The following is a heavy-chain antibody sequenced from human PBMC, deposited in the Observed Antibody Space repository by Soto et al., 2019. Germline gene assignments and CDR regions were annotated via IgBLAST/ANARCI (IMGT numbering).Heavy chain of an antibody. CDR3: ARVIYGDYSGFDY. J-gene: IGHJ4*02. D-gene: IGHD4-17*01. CDR2: IIPILGIA. CDR1: GGTFSSYT. Sequence: SVKVSCKASGGTFSSYTISWVRQAPGQGLEWMGRIIPILGIANYAQKFQGRVTITADKSTSTAYMELSSLRSEDTAVYYCARVIYGDYSGFDYWGQGTXVTVSS. V-gene: IGHV1-69*02.